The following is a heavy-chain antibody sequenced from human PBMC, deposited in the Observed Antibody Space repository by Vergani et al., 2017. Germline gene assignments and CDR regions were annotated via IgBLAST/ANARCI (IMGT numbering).Heavy chain of an antibody. D-gene: IGHD3-16*01. Sequence: QVQLVQSGAEVKKPGSSVKVSCKASGGTFSSYAISWVRQAPGKGLEWMGGFDPEDGETIYAQKFQGRVTMTEDTSTDTAYMELSSLRSEDTAVYYCATDKGGLPEVGGWYFDLWGRGTLVTVSS. CDR3: ATDKGGLPEVGGWYFDL. V-gene: IGHV1-24*01. CDR2: FDPEDGET. J-gene: IGHJ2*01. CDR1: GGTFSSYA.